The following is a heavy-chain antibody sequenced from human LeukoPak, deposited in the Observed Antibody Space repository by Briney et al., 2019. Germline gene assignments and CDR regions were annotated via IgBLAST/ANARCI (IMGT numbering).Heavy chain of an antibody. CDR3: ARGGWTAFDY. V-gene: IGHV4-39*07. J-gene: IGHJ4*02. CDR1: GGSISSSSYY. D-gene: IGHD6-19*01. Sequence: PSETLSLTCTVSGGSISSSSYYWGWIRQPPGKGLEWIGSIFHSGSTYYNPSLKSRVTISVDTSKNQFSLKLNSVTAADTAVYYCARGGWTAFDYWGQGTLVTVSS. CDR2: IFHSGST.